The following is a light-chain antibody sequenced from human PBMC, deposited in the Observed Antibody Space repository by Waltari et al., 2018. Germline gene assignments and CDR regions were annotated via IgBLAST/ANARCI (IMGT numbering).Light chain of an antibody. Sequence: EIVLTQSPVSLPLSPGETATLSCRASQSVSKFLAWYQHSPGQAPRLLVYDASNTATGIPARFSGSGSGTGFTLTISSLEPEDFAVYYCQQRAKWPLTFGGGTRVEI. CDR1: QSVSKF. CDR2: DAS. CDR3: QQRAKWPLT. J-gene: IGKJ4*01. V-gene: IGKV3-11*01.